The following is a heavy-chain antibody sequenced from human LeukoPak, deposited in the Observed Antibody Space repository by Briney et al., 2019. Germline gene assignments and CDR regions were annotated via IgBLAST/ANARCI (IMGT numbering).Heavy chain of an antibody. D-gene: IGHD5-18*01. J-gene: IGHJ4*02. CDR2: IYSGGST. Sequence: GGSLRLSCAASGFTVSSNYMSWVRQAPGKGLEWVSVIYSGGSTYYADSVKGRFTISRDNSKNTLYLQMNSLRAEDTAVYYCARLYSYGRFDYWGQGTLVTVSS. CDR3: ARLYSYGRFDY. CDR1: GFTVSSNY. V-gene: IGHV3-66*04.